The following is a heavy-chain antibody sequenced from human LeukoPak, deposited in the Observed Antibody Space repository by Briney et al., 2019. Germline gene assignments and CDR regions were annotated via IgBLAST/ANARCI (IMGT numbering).Heavy chain of an antibody. J-gene: IGHJ5*02. CDR3: ARGITGMYYYDP. Sequence: GGSLRLSCTASGFTFSSHWMHWVRQAPGKGLVWVSRINFDGSSTDYADSVKGRFTISRDNAKDTLYLQINSLRAEDTAVYYCARGITGMYYYDPWGQGTLVTVSS. V-gene: IGHV3-74*01. CDR1: GFTFSSHW. CDR2: INFDGSST. D-gene: IGHD3-10*01.